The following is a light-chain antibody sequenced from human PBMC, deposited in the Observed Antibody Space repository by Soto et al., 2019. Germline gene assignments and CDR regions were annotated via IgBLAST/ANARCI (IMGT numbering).Light chain of an antibody. CDR1: NIGGKS. J-gene: IGLJ1*01. Sequence: SYELTQPPSVSVAPGQTATITCGGHNIGGKSVHWHQQRPGQAPILVVYDDSDRPSGIPERFSGSKSGTSASLAISGLQPEDEADYYCAAWDDSLNALFGTGTKLTVL. CDR2: DDS. CDR3: AAWDDSLNAL. V-gene: IGLV3-21*02.